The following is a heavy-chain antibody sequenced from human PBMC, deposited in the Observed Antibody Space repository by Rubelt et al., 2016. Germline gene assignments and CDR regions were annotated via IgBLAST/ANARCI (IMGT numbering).Heavy chain of an antibody. CDR3: AGFSPAVDY. V-gene: IGHV4-59*08. CDR1: GGSISSYY. J-gene: IGHJ4*02. Sequence: VQLQESGPGLVKPSETLSLTCTVSGGSISSYYWSWIRQPPGKGLEWIGYIYYSGSTNYNPSLMSRVTMSIDTPKNQFSLKLSSVTAADTAVYFCAGFSPAVDYWGQGTLVTVSS. CDR2: IYYSGST. D-gene: IGHD2-2*01.